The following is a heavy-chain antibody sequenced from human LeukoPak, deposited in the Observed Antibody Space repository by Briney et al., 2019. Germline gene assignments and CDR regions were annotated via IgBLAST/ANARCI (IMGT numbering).Heavy chain of an antibody. CDR1: GFTFSSYA. CDR3: AREDGSETVYYYYMDV. CDR2: ISYDGSNK. Sequence: GGSLRLSCAASGFTFSSYAMHWVRQAPGKGLEWVAAISYDGSNKYYADSVKGRFTISRDNSKNTLYLQMNSLRAEDTAVYYCAREDGSETVYYYYMDVWGKGTTVTVSS. J-gene: IGHJ6*03. D-gene: IGHD5-24*01. V-gene: IGHV3-30*04.